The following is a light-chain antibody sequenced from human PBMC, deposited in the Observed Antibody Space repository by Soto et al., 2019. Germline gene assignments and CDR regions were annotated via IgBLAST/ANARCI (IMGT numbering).Light chain of an antibody. CDR2: DVS. CDR3: NAYPNRSTYV. Sequence: QSVLNQPASVSGSPGQAITISCSGTSSDVGASNHVSWYQQYPGKAPKLMIYDVSNRHSGVSNRFSGSKSGSTASLTSSGLQAEDEADYDCNAYPNRSTYVFVIGTKLTVL. J-gene: IGLJ1*01. CDR1: SSDVGASNH. V-gene: IGLV2-14*01.